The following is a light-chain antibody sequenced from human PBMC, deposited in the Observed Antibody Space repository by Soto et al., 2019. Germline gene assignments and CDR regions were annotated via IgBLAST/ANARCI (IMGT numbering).Light chain of an antibody. V-gene: IGLV1-51*01. Sequence: QSVLTQPPSVSAAPGQTVTISCSGSSANIGNNYVSWYQQLPGTAPKLVIYDSDKRPSEIPDRFSASKSGTSATLDITGLQTGDEADYYCGAWDSSLSVVVFGGGTQLTVL. J-gene: IGLJ2*01. CDR1: SANIGNNY. CDR2: DSD. CDR3: GAWDSSLSVVV.